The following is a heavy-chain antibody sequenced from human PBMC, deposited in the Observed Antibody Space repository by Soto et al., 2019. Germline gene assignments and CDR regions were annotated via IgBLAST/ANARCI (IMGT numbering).Heavy chain of an antibody. J-gene: IGHJ6*02. V-gene: IGHV1-69*13. CDR1: GGTFSSYA. Sequence: GASVKVSCKASGGTFSSYAISRVRQAPGQGLEWMGGIIPIFGTANYAQKFQGRVTITADESTSTAYMELSSLRSEDTAVYYCASSSAAGYYYYGMDVWGQGTTVTVSS. D-gene: IGHD6-25*01. CDR3: ASSSAAGYYYYGMDV. CDR2: IIPIFGTA.